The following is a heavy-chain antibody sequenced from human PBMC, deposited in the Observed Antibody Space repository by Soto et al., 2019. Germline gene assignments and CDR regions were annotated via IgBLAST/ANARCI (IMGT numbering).Heavy chain of an antibody. Sequence: SETLSLTCTVSGGSISSSSYYWGWIRQPPGKGLEWIGTIFYSGSNYYNPSLKSRVTISVDTSKNQFSLRLSSVTAADTAVYYCARQPRTYYYDGVGCYRGGNFDYWGQGTLVTVS. V-gene: IGHV4-39*01. CDR2: IFYSGSN. CDR3: ARQPRTYYYDGVGCYRGGNFDY. CDR1: GGSISSSSYY. D-gene: IGHD3-22*01. J-gene: IGHJ4*02.